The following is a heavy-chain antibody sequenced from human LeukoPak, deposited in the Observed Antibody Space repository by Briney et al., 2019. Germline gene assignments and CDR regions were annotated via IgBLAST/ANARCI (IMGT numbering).Heavy chain of an antibody. Sequence: SQTLSLTCTVSGGSISSGGYYWSWIRQHPGKGLEWIGYIYYSGSTYYNPSLKSRVTISVDTSKNQSSLKLSSVTAADTAVYYCAREGKQQLVHAFDIWGQGTMVTVSS. V-gene: IGHV4-31*03. D-gene: IGHD6-13*01. CDR3: AREGKQQLVHAFDI. CDR2: IYYSGST. CDR1: GGSISSGGYY. J-gene: IGHJ3*02.